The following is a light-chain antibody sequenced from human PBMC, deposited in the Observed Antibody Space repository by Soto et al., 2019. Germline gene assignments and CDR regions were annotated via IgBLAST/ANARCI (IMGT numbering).Light chain of an antibody. CDR2: GAS. J-gene: IGKJ5*01. CDR3: QQYNNWLIT. Sequence: EIVMTQSPATLSVSPGESATLSCRASQSVSGNLAWYQQKPGQAPRLLIYGASTRATGIPARFSGSGSGTEFTLTISSLQSEDFAVYYCQQYNNWLITFGQGTRVEIK. CDR1: QSVSGN. V-gene: IGKV3-15*01.